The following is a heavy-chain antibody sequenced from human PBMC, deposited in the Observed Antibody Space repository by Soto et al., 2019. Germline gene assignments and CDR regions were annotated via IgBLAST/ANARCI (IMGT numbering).Heavy chain of an antibody. CDR1: GFTFDDYT. CDR2: ISWDGGST. D-gene: IGHD7-27*01. J-gene: IGHJ6*02. Sequence: GGSLRLSCAASGFTFDDYTMHWVRQAPGKGLEWVSLISWDGGSTYYADSVKGRFTISRDNSKNSLYLQMNSLRTEDTALYYCAKVAWAFNYYYYGMDVWGQGTTVTVSS. CDR3: AKVAWAFNYYYYGMDV. V-gene: IGHV3-43*01.